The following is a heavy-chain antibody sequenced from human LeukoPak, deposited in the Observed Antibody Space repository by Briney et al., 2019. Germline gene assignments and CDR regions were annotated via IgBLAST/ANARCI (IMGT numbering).Heavy chain of an antibody. CDR3: ARRIAAEAFDI. CDR1: GYRFTNSW. V-gene: IGHV5-51*01. CDR2: IYPGDSDT. D-gene: IGHD6-25*01. J-gene: IGHJ3*02. Sequence: GESLKISCKGSGYRFTNSWIGWVRQMPGKGLEWMGIIYPGDSDTRYSTSFQVQVTISADKSISTAYLQWSGLKASDTAMYYCARRIAAEAFDIWGQGTMVTVSS.